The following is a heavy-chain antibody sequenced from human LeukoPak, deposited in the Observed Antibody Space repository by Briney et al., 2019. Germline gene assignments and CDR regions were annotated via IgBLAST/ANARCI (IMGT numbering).Heavy chain of an antibody. D-gene: IGHD1-1*01. V-gene: IGHV1-46*01. J-gene: IGHJ3*02. CDR3: ATQLERRDDAFDI. CDR2: INPSGGST. Sequence: EASVKVSCKASGYTFTSYYMHWVRQAPGQGLEWMGIINPSGGSTSYAQKFQGRVTMTTDTSTSTAYMELRSLRSDDTAVYYCATQLERRDDAFDIWGQGTMVTVSS. CDR1: GYTFTSYY.